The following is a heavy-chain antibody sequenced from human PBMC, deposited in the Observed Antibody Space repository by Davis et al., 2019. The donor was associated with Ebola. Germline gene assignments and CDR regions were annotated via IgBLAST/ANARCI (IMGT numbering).Heavy chain of an antibody. J-gene: IGHJ5*02. Sequence: GESLKISCAASGFTFSSYAMSWVRQAPGKGLEWVSAISGSGGSTYYADSVKGRFTISRDNSKNTLYLQMNSLRAEDTAVYYCAKQLFWFGEETTWGQGNLVTVSS. V-gene: IGHV3-23*01. CDR2: ISGSGGST. CDR1: GFTFSSYA. CDR3: AKQLFWFGEETT. D-gene: IGHD3-10*01.